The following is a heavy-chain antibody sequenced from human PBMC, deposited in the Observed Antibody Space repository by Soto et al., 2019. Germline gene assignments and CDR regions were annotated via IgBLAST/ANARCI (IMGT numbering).Heavy chain of an antibody. D-gene: IGHD2-15*01. V-gene: IGHV3-30*18. Sequence: PGGSLRLSCAASGFTFSNYGMPWVRQALGKRLAWVAVISYDGSIKYYVDSVKGRFTISRDNSKNTLYLQMNSLRAEDTAVYYCAKDLGYCSGGICYRGGYYYGMDVWCQGTTVTVS. CDR2: ISYDGSIK. J-gene: IGHJ6*02. CDR1: GFTFSNYG. CDR3: AKDLGYCSGGICYRGGYYYGMDV.